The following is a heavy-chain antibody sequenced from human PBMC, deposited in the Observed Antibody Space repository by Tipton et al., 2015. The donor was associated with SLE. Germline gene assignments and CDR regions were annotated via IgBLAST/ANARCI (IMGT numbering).Heavy chain of an antibody. D-gene: IGHD6-13*01. CDR2: IYHSGST. V-gene: IGHV4-30-2*02. Sequence: TLSLTCAVSGGSISSGGYSWSWIRQPPGKGLEWIGYIYHSGSTYYNPSLKSRFTISRDNSKNTLYLQMNSLRAEDTALYYCAKDQWRQQLVLGGDFDYWGQGALVTVSS. CDR3: AKDQWRQQLVLGGDFDY. CDR1: GGSISSGGYS. J-gene: IGHJ4*02.